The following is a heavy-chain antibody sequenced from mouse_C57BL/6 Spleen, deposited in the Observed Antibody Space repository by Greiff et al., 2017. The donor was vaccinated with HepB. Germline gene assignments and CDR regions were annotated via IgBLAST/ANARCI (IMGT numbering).Heavy chain of an antibody. D-gene: IGHD2-2*01. CDR3: ARSGYDVGYWYFDV. J-gene: IGHJ1*03. CDR1: GYTFTSYT. CDR2: INPSSGYT. Sequence: QVQLQQSGAELARPGASVKMSCKASGYTFTSYTMHWVKQGPGQGLEWIGYINPSSGYTKYNQKFKDKATLTADKSSSTAYMQLSSLTSEDSAVYYCARSGYDVGYWYFDVWGTGTTVTVSS. V-gene: IGHV1-4*01.